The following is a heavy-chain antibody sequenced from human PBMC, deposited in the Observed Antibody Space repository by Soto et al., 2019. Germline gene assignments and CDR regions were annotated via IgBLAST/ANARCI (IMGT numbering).Heavy chain of an antibody. CDR2: ISYDGSNK. D-gene: IGHD3-3*01. Sequence: GGSLRLSCAASGFTFSSYAMHWVRQAPGKGLEWVAVISYDGSNKYYADSVKGRFTISRDNSKNTLYLQMNSLRAEDTAVYYCASFLHDFDYWGQGTLVTVSS. CDR3: ASFLHDFDY. J-gene: IGHJ4*02. CDR1: GFTFSSYA. V-gene: IGHV3-30*04.